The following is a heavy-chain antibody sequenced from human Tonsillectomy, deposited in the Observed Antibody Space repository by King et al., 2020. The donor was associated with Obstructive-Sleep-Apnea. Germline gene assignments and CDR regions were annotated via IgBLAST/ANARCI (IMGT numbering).Heavy chain of an antibody. CDR3: ARLTIEYSSSAFDY. J-gene: IGHJ4*02. V-gene: IGHV4-34*01. D-gene: IGHD6-6*01. CDR2: INHSGST. CDR1: GGSFSGYY. Sequence: VQLPQWGAGLLKPSETLSLPCAVSGGSFSGYYWSWLRQPPGKGLEWIGEINHSGSTNYNPSLKSRVTISVDTSKNQFSLKLSSVTAADTAVYYCARLTIEYSSSAFDYWGQGTLVTVSS.